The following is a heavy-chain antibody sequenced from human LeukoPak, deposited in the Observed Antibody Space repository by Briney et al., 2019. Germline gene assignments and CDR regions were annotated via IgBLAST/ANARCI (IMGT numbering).Heavy chain of an antibody. Sequence: PGGPLRISGEASGFACSSSAMHWVRQAPGKGLEWVSLISYDGITEDYSDSVKGRFTISRDNFKNTLFLQMHSLRDEDTAVYYCAKDIATGWSIKYFFDYWGQGTLVTVSS. D-gene: IGHD6-19*01. V-gene: IGHV3-30*04. CDR3: AKDIATGWSIKYFFDY. CDR1: GFACSSSA. CDR2: ISYDGITE. J-gene: IGHJ4*02.